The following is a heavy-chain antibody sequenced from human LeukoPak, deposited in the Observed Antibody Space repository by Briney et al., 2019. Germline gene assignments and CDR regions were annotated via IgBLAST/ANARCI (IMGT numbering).Heavy chain of an antibody. CDR2: ISGGGNSA. J-gene: IGHJ4*02. Sequence: GGSLRLSCAASGFTFSSYAMSWVRQAPGKGLEWVSIISGGGNSAYYVDSVQGRFTVSRDNSRNTLYLQMNSPRAEDTAVYYCAKTAGYSSSWYEYWGQGTLVTVSS. V-gene: IGHV3-23*01. CDR3: AKTAGYSSSWYEY. D-gene: IGHD6-13*01. CDR1: GFTFSSYA.